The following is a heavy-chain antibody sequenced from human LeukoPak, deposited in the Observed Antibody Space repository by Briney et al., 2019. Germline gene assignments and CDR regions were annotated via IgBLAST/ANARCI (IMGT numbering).Heavy chain of an antibody. Sequence: GGSLRLSCAASGFTFSSYWMSWVRQAPGKGLEWVANIKQDGSEKYYVDSVKGRFTISRDNAKNSLYLQMNSLRAEDTAVYYCAREYYYGSGNENQPNYYGMDVWGQGTTVTVSS. J-gene: IGHJ6*02. CDR2: IKQDGSEK. CDR1: GFTFSSYW. D-gene: IGHD3-10*01. CDR3: AREYYYGSGNENQPNYYGMDV. V-gene: IGHV3-7*01.